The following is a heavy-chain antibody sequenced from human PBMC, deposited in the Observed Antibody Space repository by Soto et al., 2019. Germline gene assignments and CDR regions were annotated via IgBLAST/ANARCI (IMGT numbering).Heavy chain of an antibody. Sequence: ASVKVSCKASGYTFTSYAMHWVRQAPGQRLEWMGWINAGNGNTKYSQKFQGRVTITRDTSASTAYMELSSLRSEDTAVYYCAKGPRGYCSICAFDIWGQGTMVTVSS. CDR3: AKGPRGYCSICAFDI. CDR1: GYTFTSYA. V-gene: IGHV1-3*01. J-gene: IGHJ3*02. D-gene: IGHD2-15*01. CDR2: INAGNGNT.